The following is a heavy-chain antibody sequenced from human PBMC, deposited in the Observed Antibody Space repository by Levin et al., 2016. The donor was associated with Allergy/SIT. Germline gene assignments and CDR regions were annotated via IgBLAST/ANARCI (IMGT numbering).Heavy chain of an antibody. V-gene: IGHV3-64D*09. J-gene: IGHJ4*02. D-gene: IGHD2-15*01. CDR1: GFSFSRYA. CDR2: INSNGNNT. CDR3: VNSLRVVAGY. Sequence: GESLKISCSASGFSFSRYAMHWVRQAPGKGLEYVSAINSNGNNTYYADSVKGRFTISRDNSKNTLYLQLSSLRPDDTAVYYCVNSLRVVAGYWGQGALVTVSS.